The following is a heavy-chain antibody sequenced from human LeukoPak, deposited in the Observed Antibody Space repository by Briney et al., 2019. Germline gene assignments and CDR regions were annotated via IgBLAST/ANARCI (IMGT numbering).Heavy chain of an antibody. CDR1: GGSFSGYY. Sequence: NPSETLSLTCAVYGGSFSGYYWSWIRQPPGKGLEWIGEINHSGSTNYNPSLKSRVTISVDTSKNQFSLKLSSVTAADTAVYYCARGVKCSGGSCYRVNDYWGQGTLVTVSS. CDR3: ARGVKCSGGSCYRVNDY. CDR2: INHSGST. V-gene: IGHV4-34*01. D-gene: IGHD2-15*01. J-gene: IGHJ4*02.